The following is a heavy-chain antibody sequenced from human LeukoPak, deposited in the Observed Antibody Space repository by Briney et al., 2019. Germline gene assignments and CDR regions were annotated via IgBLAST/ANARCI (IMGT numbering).Heavy chain of an antibody. V-gene: IGHV4-59*01. J-gene: IGHJ5*02. CDR2: IYYSGTT. CDR3: ARRGSSFDWFDP. Sequence: PSETLSLTCSVSGGSISSYYWSWIRQPPGKGLKWIGYIYYSGTTNHNPSLKSRVTISVDTSKNQFSLNLSSVTAADTAVYYCARRGSSFDWFDPWGQGTLVTVSS. D-gene: IGHD6-6*01. CDR1: GGSISSYY.